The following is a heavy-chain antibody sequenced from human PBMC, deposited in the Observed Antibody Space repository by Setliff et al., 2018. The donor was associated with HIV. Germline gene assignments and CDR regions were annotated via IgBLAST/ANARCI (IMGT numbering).Heavy chain of an antibody. D-gene: IGHD3-22*01. Sequence: SETLSLTCAVSGYSISTAYYWAWVRQSPGKGLEWIGGFHHSGSAHYNPSLKSRVTISGQTSKNQFSLTLTSVTAADTAIYYCARQGAGYYYDSSDYYTGNGFDMWGQGAMVTVSS. J-gene: IGHJ3*02. V-gene: IGHV4-38-2*01. CDR2: FHHSGSA. CDR3: ARQGAGYYYDSSDYYTGNGFDM. CDR1: GYSISTAYY.